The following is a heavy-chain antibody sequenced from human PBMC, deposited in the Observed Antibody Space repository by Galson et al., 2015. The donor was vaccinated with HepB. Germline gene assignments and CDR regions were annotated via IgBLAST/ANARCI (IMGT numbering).Heavy chain of an antibody. V-gene: IGHV3-23*01. CDR1: GFTFSSYA. CDR3: AKTRGQLWTGPDY. D-gene: IGHD5-18*01. Sequence: SLRLSCAASGFTFSSYAMSWVRQAPGKGLEWVSAISGSGGSTYYADSVKGRFTISRDNSKNTLYLQMNSLGAEDTAVYYCAKTRGQLWTGPDYWGQGTLVTVSS. CDR2: ISGSGGST. J-gene: IGHJ4*02.